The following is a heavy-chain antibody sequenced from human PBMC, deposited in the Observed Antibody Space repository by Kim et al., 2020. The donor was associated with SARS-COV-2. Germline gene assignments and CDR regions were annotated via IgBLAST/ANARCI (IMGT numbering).Heavy chain of an antibody. D-gene: IGHD3-10*01. CDR3: AIGQYYFGVGNYWRLDY. CDR1: GFTSGLSFKDFA. V-gene: IGHV3-30*02. Sequence: GGSLRLSCAASGFTSGLSFKDFAMHWVRQAPGKGLEWVAFIFYDGSGQYYADSVNGRFIVSRDNTKNMLYLEMGSLRAEDTAVYYCAIGQYYFGVGNYWRLDYSGQGSLVTVSS. J-gene: IGHJ4*02. CDR2: IFYDGSGQ.